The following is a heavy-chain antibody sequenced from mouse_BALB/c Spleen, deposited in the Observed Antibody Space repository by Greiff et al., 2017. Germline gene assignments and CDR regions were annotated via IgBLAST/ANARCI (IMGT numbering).Heavy chain of an antibody. J-gene: IGHJ2*01. CDR1: GYAFSSSW. V-gene: IGHV1-82*01. CDR3: ARLGYSPDY. CDR2: IYPGDGDT. Sequence: VQLQQSGPELVKPGASVKISCKASGYAFSSSWMNWVKQRPGQGLEWIGRIYPGDGDTNYNGKFKGKATLTADKSSSTAYMQLSSLTSVDSAVYFCARLGYSPDYWGQGTTLTVSS. D-gene: IGHD2-12*01.